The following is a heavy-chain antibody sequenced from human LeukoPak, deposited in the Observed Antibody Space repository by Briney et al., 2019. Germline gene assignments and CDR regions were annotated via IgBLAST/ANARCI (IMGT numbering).Heavy chain of an antibody. V-gene: IGHV3-7*01. CDR2: IKQDGSEK. CDR1: GFTFSSYW. D-gene: IGHD7-27*01. Sequence: GGSLRLSCAASGFTFSSYWMNWVRQAPGKGLEWVAKIKQDGSEKFYVDSVKGRLTISRDNAKNSLYLQINSLRAEDTAVYYCARVLGGMDVWGQGTTVTISS. J-gene: IGHJ6*02. CDR3: ARVLGGMDV.